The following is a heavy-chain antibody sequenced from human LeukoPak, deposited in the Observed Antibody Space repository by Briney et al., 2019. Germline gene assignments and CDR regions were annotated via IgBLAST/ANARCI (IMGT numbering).Heavy chain of an antibody. D-gene: IGHD5-12*01. Sequence: TSETLSLTCAVYGGSFSGYYWSRIRQPPGKGLEWIGEINHSGSTNYNPSLKSRVTISVDTSKNQFSLKLSSVTAADTAVYYCARVVATIWVLNAFDIWGQGTMVTVSS. V-gene: IGHV4-34*01. CDR3: ARVVATIWVLNAFDI. J-gene: IGHJ3*02. CDR2: INHSGST. CDR1: GGSFSGYY.